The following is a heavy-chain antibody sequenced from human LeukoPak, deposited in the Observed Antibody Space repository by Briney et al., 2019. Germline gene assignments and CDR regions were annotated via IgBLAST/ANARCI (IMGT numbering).Heavy chain of an antibody. V-gene: IGHV4-59*01. CDR3: ARALVLYFDY. Sequence: SETLSLTCTVSGGSISSYYWSWIRLPPGKGLEWIGYIYYSGSTNCNPSLKSRVTISVDTSKHQFSLKLNSVTAADTAVYYCARALVLYFDYWGQGTLVTVSS. J-gene: IGHJ4*02. CDR1: GGSISSYY. D-gene: IGHD2-2*02. CDR2: IYYSGST.